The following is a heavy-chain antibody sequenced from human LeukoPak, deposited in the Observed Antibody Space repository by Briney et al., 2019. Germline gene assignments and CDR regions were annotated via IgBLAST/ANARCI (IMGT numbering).Heavy chain of an antibody. CDR3: AKGSSSGWYGYYFQH. J-gene: IGHJ1*01. CDR2: ISGSGGST. Sequence: GGSLRLSCAASGFTFSSYAMSWVRQAPGKGLEWVSAISGSGGSTYYADSVKGRFTISRDNSKNTLYLQMNSLRAEDTAVHYCAKGSSSGWYGYYFQHWGQGTLVTVSS. D-gene: IGHD6-19*01. CDR1: GFTFSSYA. V-gene: IGHV3-23*01.